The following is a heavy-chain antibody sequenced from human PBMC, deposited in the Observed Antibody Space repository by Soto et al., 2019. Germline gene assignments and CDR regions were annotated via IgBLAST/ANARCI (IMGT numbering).Heavy chain of an antibody. Sequence: VSCPTLVNPTHTLTLTCTFSGFSLSTSGVGVGWIRQPPGKALEWLALIYWNDDKRYSPSLKSRLTITKDTSKNQVVLTVTNMDPVDTATSYCAHSRGDIVVVPGGQLVYKYGPDWLDPRGQGARVTVS. CDR2: IYWNDDK. V-gene: IGHV2-5*01. J-gene: IGHJ5*02. CDR1: GFSLSTSGVG. CDR3: AHSRGDIVVVPGGQLVYKYGPDWLDP. D-gene: IGHD2-2*01.